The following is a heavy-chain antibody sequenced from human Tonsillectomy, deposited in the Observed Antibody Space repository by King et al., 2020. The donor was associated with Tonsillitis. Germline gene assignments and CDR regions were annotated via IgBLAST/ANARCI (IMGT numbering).Heavy chain of an antibody. Sequence: QLQESGPGLVKPSETLSLTCTVSGGSISSSSYYWGWIRQPPGKGLEWIGSIYYSGSTYYNPSLKSRVTISVDTSKNQFSLKLSSVTAADTAVYYCARHLLISSSWYSGYFDYWGQETLVTVSS. CDR1: GGSISSSSYY. CDR2: IYYSGST. V-gene: IGHV4-39*01. D-gene: IGHD6-13*01. CDR3: ARHLLISSSWYSGYFDY. J-gene: IGHJ4*02.